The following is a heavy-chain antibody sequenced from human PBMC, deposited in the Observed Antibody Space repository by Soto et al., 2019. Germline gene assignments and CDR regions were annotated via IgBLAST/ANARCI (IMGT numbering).Heavy chain of an antibody. Sequence: VQLVNSGGGSVQPGGSLRLSCAASGFTFSSHNMNWVRQAPGKGLEWVSSISSSGSTIYYADSVKGRFTISRDNAKNSLYLQMNSLRAEDTAVYYCARGGVKVAGGYVDWGQGTLVTVSS. CDR3: ARGGVKVAGGYVD. J-gene: IGHJ4*02. V-gene: IGHV3-48*01. D-gene: IGHD6-19*01. CDR1: GFTFSSHN. CDR2: ISSSGSTI.